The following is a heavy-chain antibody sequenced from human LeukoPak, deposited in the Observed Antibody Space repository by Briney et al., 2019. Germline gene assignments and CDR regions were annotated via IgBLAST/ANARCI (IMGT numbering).Heavy chain of an antibody. CDR3: ARTIVGAFFDS. J-gene: IGHJ4*02. CDR2: ISYTGSA. V-gene: IGHV4-59*01. D-gene: IGHD1-26*01. CDR1: GGSLTNNY. Sequence: XETLSLTCTVSGGSLTNNYWSWIRQPPGKALEFIGYISYTGSANYNLSLKSRVTMSVDTSKNQLSLKLTSVTAADTAVYHCARTIVGAFFDSWGQGTLVTASP.